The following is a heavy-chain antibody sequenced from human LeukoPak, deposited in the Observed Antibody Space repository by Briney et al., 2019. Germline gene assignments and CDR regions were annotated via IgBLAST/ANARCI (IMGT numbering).Heavy chain of an antibody. Sequence: PGGSLRLSCVASGFTFDDYSFHWVRQAPGKGLEWLSLISRDGRATYYADSVKGRFTISRDNSKNSLYLQMNSLRTEDTALYYCTKDRYCTTTSCPLDYWGQGTLVTVSS. V-gene: IGHV3-43*01. CDR1: GFTFDDYS. D-gene: IGHD2-8*01. CDR2: ISRDGRAT. CDR3: TKDRYCTTTSCPLDY. J-gene: IGHJ4*02.